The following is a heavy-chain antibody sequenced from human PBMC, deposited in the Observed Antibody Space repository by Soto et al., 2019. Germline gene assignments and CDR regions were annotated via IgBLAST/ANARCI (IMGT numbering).Heavy chain of an antibody. J-gene: IGHJ4*02. V-gene: IGHV4-30-4*01. Sequence: LSLTCTVSGGSISSGDYYWSWIRQPPGKGLEWIGYIYYSGSTYYNPSLKSRVTISVDTSKNQFSLKLSSVTAADTAVYYCARGFGPTTDFDYWGQGTLVTVSS. CDR1: GGSISSGDYY. CDR2: IYYSGST. D-gene: IGHD4-17*01. CDR3: ARGFGPTTDFDY.